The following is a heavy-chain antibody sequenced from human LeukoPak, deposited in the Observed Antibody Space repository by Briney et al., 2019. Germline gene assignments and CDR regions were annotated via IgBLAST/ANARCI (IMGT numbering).Heavy chain of an antibody. Sequence: PSETLSLTCTVSGGSVSSGSYYWSWIRQPPGKGLEWIGYIYYSGSTNYNPSLKSRVTISVDTSKNQFSLKLSSVTAADTAVYYCARDGSSGNYAYYGMDVWGQGTTVTVSS. CDR1: GGSVSSGSYY. D-gene: IGHD3-10*01. J-gene: IGHJ6*02. CDR3: ARDGSSGNYAYYGMDV. V-gene: IGHV4-61*01. CDR2: IYYSGST.